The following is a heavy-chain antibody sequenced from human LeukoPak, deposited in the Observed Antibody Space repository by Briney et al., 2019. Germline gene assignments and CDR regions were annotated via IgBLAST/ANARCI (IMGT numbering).Heavy chain of an antibody. V-gene: IGHV3-64D*09. CDR3: VKDKWIDH. J-gene: IGHJ4*02. Sequence: GGSLRLSCSVSGFTFSSYTMHWVRQAPGKGLEYVSSININGGRTYYADSVKGRFTISRDNSKNMLYLQMSSLRTEDTAVYYCVKDKWIDHWGQGTLVTVSS. CDR2: ININGGRT. D-gene: IGHD2-8*01. CDR1: GFTFSSYT.